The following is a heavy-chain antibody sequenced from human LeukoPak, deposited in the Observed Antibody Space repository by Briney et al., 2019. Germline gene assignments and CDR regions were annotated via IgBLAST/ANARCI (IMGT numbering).Heavy chain of an antibody. CDR3: AREKGYYDSSGENWFDP. V-gene: IGHV3-30-3*01. J-gene: IGHJ5*02. CDR2: ISYDGSNK. CDR1: GFTFSSYA. Sequence: GGSLRLSCAASGFTFSSYAMHWVRQAPGKGLEWVAVISYDGSNKYYADSVKGRFTISRDNSKNTLYLQMNSLRAEDTAVYYCAREKGYYDSSGENWFDPWGQGTLVTVSS. D-gene: IGHD3-22*01.